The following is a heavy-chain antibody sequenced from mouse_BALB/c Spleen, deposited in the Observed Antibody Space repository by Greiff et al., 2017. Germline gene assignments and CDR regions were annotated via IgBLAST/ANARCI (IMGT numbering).Heavy chain of an antibody. J-gene: IGHJ4*01. CDR3: ARDGLGRRYFDY. V-gene: IGHV5-4*02. CDR2: ISDGGSYT. Sequence: EVKLQESGGGLVKPGGSLKLSCAASGFTFSDYYMYWVRQTPEKRLEWVATISDGGSYTYYPDSVKGRFTISRDNAKNNLYLQMSSLKSEDTAMYYCARDGLGRRYFDYWGQGTSVTVSS. D-gene: IGHD4-1*01. CDR1: GFTFSDYY.